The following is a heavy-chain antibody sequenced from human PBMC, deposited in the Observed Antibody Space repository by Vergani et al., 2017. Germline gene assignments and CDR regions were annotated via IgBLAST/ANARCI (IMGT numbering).Heavy chain of an antibody. CDR1: GFTFSACP. CDR3: AGPQGTSAYYYGGFDY. CDR2: ISARYPST. V-gene: IGHV3-23*01. D-gene: IGHD3-22*01. J-gene: IGHJ4*02. Sequence: EVQLLQSGGGVIQPGGSVRLSCAASGFTFSACPMTWVRQAPGKGLEWVSAISARYPSTYYADSVKGRFTISRDNSKNMLSLQMNSLTAEDTAIYYCAGPQGTSAYYYGGFDYWGQGILVTVSS.